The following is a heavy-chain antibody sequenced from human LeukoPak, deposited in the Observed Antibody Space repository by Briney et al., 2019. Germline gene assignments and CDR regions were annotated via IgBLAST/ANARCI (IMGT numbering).Heavy chain of an antibody. CDR1: GGSVSSGGYY. CDR2: IYYSGST. Sequence: TLSLTCTVSGGSVSSGGYYWSWIRQHPGKGLEWIGYIYYSGSTYYNPSLKSRVTISVDTSKNQFSLKVNSVTAADTGVYYCASKSTDHGELRFDYWGQGTLVTVSS. CDR3: ASKSTDHGELRFDY. J-gene: IGHJ4*02. D-gene: IGHD4-17*01. V-gene: IGHV4-31*03.